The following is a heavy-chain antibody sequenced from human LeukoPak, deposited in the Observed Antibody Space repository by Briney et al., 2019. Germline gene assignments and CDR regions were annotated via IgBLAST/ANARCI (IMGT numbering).Heavy chain of an antibody. CDR2: IIPIFGTA. Sequence: ASVKVSCKASGGTFSSYAISWVRQAPGQGLEWMGGIIPIFGTANYAQKFQGRVTITADKSTGTAYMELSSLRSEDTAVYYCARVSRKGLAYWGQGTLVTVSS. CDR3: ARVSRKGLAY. J-gene: IGHJ4*02. D-gene: IGHD1-14*01. V-gene: IGHV1-69*06. CDR1: GGTFSSYA.